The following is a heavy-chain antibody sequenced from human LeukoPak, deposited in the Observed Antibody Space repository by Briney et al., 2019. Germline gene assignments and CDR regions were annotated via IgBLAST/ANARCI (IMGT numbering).Heavy chain of an antibody. J-gene: IGHJ4*02. CDR2: IDWEDDK. CDR3: ARTRLYGDFDY. CDR1: GFSLSTSGMC. Sequence: SGPALVNPTQTLTLTCTFSGFSLSTSGMCVGWIRQPPGKALEWLALIDWEDDKYYSTALKTRLTISKDTSKNQVVLTMTNMDPMDTATYYCARTRLYGDFDYWGQGTLVTVSS. D-gene: IGHD4-17*01. V-gene: IGHV2-70*01.